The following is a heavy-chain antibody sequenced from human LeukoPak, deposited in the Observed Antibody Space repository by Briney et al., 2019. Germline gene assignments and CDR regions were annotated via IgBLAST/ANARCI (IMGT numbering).Heavy chain of an antibody. CDR3: AKDRDVVVVVAATPLDY. CDR2: ISYDGSNK. Sequence: PGRSLRLSCAASGFTFSSYGMHWVRQAPGKGLEWVAVISYDGSNKYYADSVKGRFTISRDNSKNTLYLQMNSLRAEDTAVYYCAKDRDVVVVVAATPLDYWGQGTLVTVSS. J-gene: IGHJ4*02. D-gene: IGHD2-15*01. CDR1: GFTFSSYG. V-gene: IGHV3-30*18.